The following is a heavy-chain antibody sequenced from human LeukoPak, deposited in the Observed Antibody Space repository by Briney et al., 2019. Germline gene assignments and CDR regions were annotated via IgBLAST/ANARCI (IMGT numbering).Heavy chain of an antibody. CDR1: GFTFSSYW. CDR3: ASEVYSSSWQGGDY. CDR2: ISYDGSNK. J-gene: IGHJ4*02. D-gene: IGHD6-13*01. Sequence: PGGSLRLSCAASGFTFSSYWMSWVRQAPGKGLEWVAVISYDGSNKYYADSVKGRFTISRDNSKDTLYLQMNSLRAEDTAVYYCASEVYSSSWQGGDYWGQGTLVTVSS. V-gene: IGHV3-30*03.